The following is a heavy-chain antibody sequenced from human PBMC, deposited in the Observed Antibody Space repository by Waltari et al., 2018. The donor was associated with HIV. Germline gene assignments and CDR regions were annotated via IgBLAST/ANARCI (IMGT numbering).Heavy chain of an antibody. Sequence: EVQLVESGGGLVQPGGSLRLSCAASGFTFSNYWMTWVRQTPGKGLKWVAKKKAYGSERYYVDSLKGRFTISRDNAKNSLYLQMNSRTAEDTAVYYCARDQRSMASFDYWGQGTLVTVSS. D-gene: IGHD3-10*01. CDR2: KKAYGSER. V-gene: IGHV3-7*01. J-gene: IGHJ4*02. CDR3: ARDQRSMASFDY. CDR1: GFTFSNYW.